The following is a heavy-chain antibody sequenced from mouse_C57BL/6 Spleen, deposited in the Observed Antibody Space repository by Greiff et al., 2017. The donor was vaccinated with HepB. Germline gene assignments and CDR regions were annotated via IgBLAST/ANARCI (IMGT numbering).Heavy chain of an antibody. CDR1: GFTFSSYA. CDR3: ARGDGSSYNWYFDV. Sequence: EVQGVESGGGLVKPGGSLKLSCAASGFTFSSYAMSWVRQTPEKRLEWVATISDGGSYTYYPDNVKGRFTISRDNAKNNLYLQMSHLKSEDTAMYYCARGDGSSYNWYFDVWGTGTTVTVSS. CDR2: ISDGGSYT. J-gene: IGHJ1*03. D-gene: IGHD1-1*01. V-gene: IGHV5-4*01.